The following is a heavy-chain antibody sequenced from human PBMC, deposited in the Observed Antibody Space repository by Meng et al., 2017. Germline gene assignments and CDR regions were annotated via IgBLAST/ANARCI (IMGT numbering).Heavy chain of an antibody. CDR2: INHSGST. CDR3: ARGRSGTWPWYFDL. Sequence: QVQLQTGGAGLLKPSETLPLTCAVYGGSFSGYYWSWIRQPPGKGLEWIGEINHSGSTNYNPSLKSRVTISVDTSKNQFSLKLSSVTAADTAVYYCARGRSGTWPWYFDLWGRGTLVPSPQ. CDR1: GGSFSGYY. D-gene: IGHD1-1*01. J-gene: IGHJ2*01. V-gene: IGHV4-34*01.